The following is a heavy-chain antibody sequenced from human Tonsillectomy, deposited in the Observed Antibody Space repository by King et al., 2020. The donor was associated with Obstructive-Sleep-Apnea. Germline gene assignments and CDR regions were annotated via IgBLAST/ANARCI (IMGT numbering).Heavy chain of an antibody. D-gene: IGHD6-6*01. Sequence: VQLVESGGGLVKPGGSLRLSCAASGFTFSSDRLNWVLQAPGKGLEWVSSISSSSSYIYYGDSVKGRFTLSRDNAKNSLYLQMNSLSAEDTAVYYCARDLGRGSSDPDCFDYWGQGTLVTVSS. CDR2: ISSSSSYI. J-gene: IGHJ4*02. V-gene: IGHV3-21*01. CDR3: ARDLGRGSSDPDCFDY. CDR1: GFTFSSDR.